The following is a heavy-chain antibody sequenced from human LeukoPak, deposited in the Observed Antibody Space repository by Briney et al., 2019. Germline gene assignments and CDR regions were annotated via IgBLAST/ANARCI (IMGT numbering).Heavy chain of an antibody. CDR2: IIPILGTA. Sequence: GASVKVSCKASGGTFSSYAISWVRQAPGQGLEWMGGIIPILGTANYAQKFQGRVTITADKSTSTAYMELSSLRSEDTAVYYCASTREQLVLVPHYYYYHMDVWGKGTTVTISS. J-gene: IGHJ6*03. V-gene: IGHV1-69*10. D-gene: IGHD6-13*01. CDR3: ASTREQLVLVPHYYYYHMDV. CDR1: GGTFSSYA.